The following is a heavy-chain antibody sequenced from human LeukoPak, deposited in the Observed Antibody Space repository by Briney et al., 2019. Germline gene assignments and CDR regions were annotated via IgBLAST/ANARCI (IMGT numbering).Heavy chain of an antibody. D-gene: IGHD2-2*01. Sequence: SETLTLTCSDAGASISRSTYYWAWIRQPPGKGLEWIRAIYYNGSTYYNPSRDIAVIIAVDKAKHQFSLKLSSVTAADTAVYYCARGSKGYQLLSNWFDPWGQGTLVTVSS. CDR2: IYYNGST. J-gene: IGHJ5*02. V-gene: IGHV4-39*01. CDR3: ARGSKGYQLLSNWFDP. CDR1: GASISRSTYY.